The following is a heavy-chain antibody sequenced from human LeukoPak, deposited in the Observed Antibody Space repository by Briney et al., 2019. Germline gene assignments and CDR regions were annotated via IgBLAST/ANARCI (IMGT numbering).Heavy chain of an antibody. D-gene: IGHD4-17*01. CDR1: GGSISSGGYY. CDR3: ARGSEDYVARTRFDY. Sequence: SQTLSLTCTVSGGSISSGGYYWSWIRQHPGKGLEWIGYIYYSGSTYYNPSLKSRVTISVDTSKNQFSLKLSSVTAADTAVYYCARGSEDYVARTRFDYWGQGILVTVSS. J-gene: IGHJ4*02. CDR2: IYYSGST. V-gene: IGHV4-31*03.